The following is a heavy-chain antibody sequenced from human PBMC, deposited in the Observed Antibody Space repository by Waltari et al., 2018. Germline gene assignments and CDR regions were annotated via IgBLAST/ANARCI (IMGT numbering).Heavy chain of an antibody. CDR1: GFTFSSYA. J-gene: IGHJ4*02. Sequence: QVQLVESGGGVVQPGRSLRLSCAASGFTFSSYAMHWVRQAPGKGLEWVAVISYDGSNKYYADSVKGRFTISRDNSKNTLYLQMNSLRAEDTAVYYCARVKHDSSSRYFDYWGQGTLVTVSS. CDR2: ISYDGSNK. D-gene: IGHD3-22*01. V-gene: IGHV3-30*01. CDR3: ARVKHDSSSRYFDY.